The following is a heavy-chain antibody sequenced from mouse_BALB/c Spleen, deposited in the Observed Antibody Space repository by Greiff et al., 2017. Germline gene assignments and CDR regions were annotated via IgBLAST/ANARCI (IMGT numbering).Heavy chain of an antibody. Sequence: EVMLVESGGGLVKPGGSLKLSCAASGFTFSSYAMSWVRQTPEKRLEWVASISSGGSTYYPDSVKGRFTISRDNARNILYLQMSSLRSEDTAMYYCARGGYGSSKGAYAMDYWGQGTSVTVSS. CDR1: GFTFSSYA. J-gene: IGHJ4*01. D-gene: IGHD1-1*01. CDR2: ISSGGST. V-gene: IGHV5-6-5*01. CDR3: ARGGYGSSKGAYAMDY.